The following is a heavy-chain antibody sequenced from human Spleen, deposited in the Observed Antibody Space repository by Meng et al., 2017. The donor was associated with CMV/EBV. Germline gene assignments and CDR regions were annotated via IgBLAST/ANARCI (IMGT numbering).Heavy chain of an antibody. J-gene: IGHJ4*02. CDR2: ISAYNGNT. Sequence: QVQLVQSGAEVKKPGASVKAACKASGYTFTSYGMSWLRQAPGQGLEWMGWISAYNGNTIYAQKVQGRVTMTTDASTNTAYLELRSLRSDDTAVYYCARVLGWELRIDYWGQGTLVTVSS. CDR1: GYTFTSYG. V-gene: IGHV1-18*01. D-gene: IGHD1-26*01. CDR3: ARVLGWELRIDY.